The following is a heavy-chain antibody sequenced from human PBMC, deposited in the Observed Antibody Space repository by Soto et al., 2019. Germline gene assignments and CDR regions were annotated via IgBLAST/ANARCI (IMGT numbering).Heavy chain of an antibody. CDR3: AKERAVVVPDTITYFGMDV. D-gene: IGHD2-2*01. J-gene: IGHJ6*01. CDR2: ISWDGNST. CDR1: GFTFDDYT. V-gene: IGHV3-43*01. Sequence: TGGSLRLSCAASGFTFDDYTLHWVRQAPGKGLDWVSLISWDGNSTYYADSVKGRFTISRDNIKNSLYLQMNSLRSEDTALYYCAKERAVVVPDTITYFGMDVWGQGTRVIVSS.